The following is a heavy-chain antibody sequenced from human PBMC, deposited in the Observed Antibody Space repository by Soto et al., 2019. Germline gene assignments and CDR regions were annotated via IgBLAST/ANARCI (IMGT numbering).Heavy chain of an antibody. J-gene: IGHJ6*02. D-gene: IGHD3-10*01. CDR3: ARAVWFGELLVPSYYYYGMDV. CDR2: IYHSGST. V-gene: IGHV4-30-2*01. CDR1: GGSISSGGYS. Sequence: SETLSLTCAVSGGSISSGGYSWSWIRKPPGKGLEWIGYIYHSGSTYYNPSLKSRVTISVDRSKNRFSLKLSSVTAADTAVYYCARAVWFGELLVPSYYYYGMDVWGQGTTVTVSS.